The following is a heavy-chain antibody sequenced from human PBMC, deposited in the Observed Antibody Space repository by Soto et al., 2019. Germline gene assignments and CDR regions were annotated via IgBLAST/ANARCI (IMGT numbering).Heavy chain of an antibody. D-gene: IGHD5-18*01. J-gene: IGHJ6*02. CDR2: INPSGSST. Sequence: ASVKVSCKASGYTFTSYYMHWVRQAPGQGLEWMGIINPSGSSTSYAQKLQGRVTMTRDTSTSTVYMELSSLRSEDTAVYYCARELWVPSYGMDVWGQGTTVTVSS. CDR1: GYTFTSYY. V-gene: IGHV1-46*01. CDR3: ARELWVPSYGMDV.